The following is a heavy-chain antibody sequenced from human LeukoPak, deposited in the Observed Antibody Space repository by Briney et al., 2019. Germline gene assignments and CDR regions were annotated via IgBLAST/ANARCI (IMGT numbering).Heavy chain of an antibody. V-gene: IGHV1-46*01. CDR2: INPSGGST. J-gene: IGHJ6*03. Sequence: GASEKLSRKASGSTFTSYNMYWVRMAPAQGHEWMGIINPSGGSTSYAQKSQGRGTMTRDMSTSTVYMELSSLRSDDTAVYYCARAAAIIVGYYYMDVWGKGTTVTVSS. D-gene: IGHD2-2*01. CDR3: ARAAAIIVGYYYMDV. CDR1: GSTFTSYN.